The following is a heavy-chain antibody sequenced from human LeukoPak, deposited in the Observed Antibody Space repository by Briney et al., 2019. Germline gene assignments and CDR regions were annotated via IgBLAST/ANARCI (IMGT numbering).Heavy chain of an antibody. CDR2: IYPGASDT. CDR1: GYSFSSYW. D-gene: IGHD5-24*01. J-gene: IGHJ4*02. CDR3: ARQHGLADY. V-gene: IGHV5-51*01. Sequence: RGVSLQISCKGSGYSFSSYWIGWVRQMPGKGLEWMGVIYPGASDTRISPSFQGQVTISADKSISTAYLQWSSLKASDTAIYYCARQHGLADYWGQGTLVTVSS.